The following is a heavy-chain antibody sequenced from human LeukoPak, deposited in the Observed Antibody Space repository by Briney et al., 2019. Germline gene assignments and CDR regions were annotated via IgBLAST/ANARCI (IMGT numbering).Heavy chain of an antibody. D-gene: IGHD2-2*01. J-gene: IGHJ4*02. V-gene: IGHV4-39*07. CDR2: IYYSGSA. CDR1: GGAVNASSHH. Sequence: YTDSGGAVNASSHHWSWNRQHPEKGLEWIGSIYYSGSAYYNPSLKSRVTISVDTSKNQFSLKVTSVTAADTAVYYCARDCSSTSCPWDYWGQGTLVTVSS. CDR3: ARDCSSTSCPWDY.